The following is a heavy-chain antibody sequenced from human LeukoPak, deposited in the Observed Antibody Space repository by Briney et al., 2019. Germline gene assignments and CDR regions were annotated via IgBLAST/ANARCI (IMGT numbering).Heavy chain of an antibody. V-gene: IGHV1-69*05. Sequence: SVTVSCKASGGTFSSYAISWVRQAPGQGLEWMGGIIPIFGTANYAQKFQGRVTITTDESTSTAYMELSSLRSEDTAVYYCASCVVGSTSCSPYYYYYMDVWGKGTTVSVSS. CDR2: IIPIFGTA. CDR3: ASCVVGSTSCSPYYYYYMDV. J-gene: IGHJ6*03. CDR1: GGTFSSYA. D-gene: IGHD2-2*01.